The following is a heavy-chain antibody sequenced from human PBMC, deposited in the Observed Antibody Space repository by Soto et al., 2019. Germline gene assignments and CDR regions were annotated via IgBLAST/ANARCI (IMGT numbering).Heavy chain of an antibody. Sequence: GASVKVSCKASGYTFTSYGISWVRQAPGQGLEWMGWISAYNGNTKYSQKFQGRVTITRDTSASTAYMELSSLRSEDTAVYYCARDRLRGYSYGYRYWGQGTLVTVSS. CDR3: ARDRLRGYSYGYRY. CDR2: ISAYNGNT. D-gene: IGHD5-18*01. J-gene: IGHJ4*02. V-gene: IGHV1-18*01. CDR1: GYTFTSYG.